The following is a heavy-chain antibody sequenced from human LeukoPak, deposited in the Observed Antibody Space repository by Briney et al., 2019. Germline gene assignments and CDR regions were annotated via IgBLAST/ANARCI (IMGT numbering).Heavy chain of an antibody. CDR1: GGTFSSYA. V-gene: IGHV1-69*05. CDR3: ASSMTYDAFDI. CDR2: IIPIFGTA. J-gene: IGHJ3*02. D-gene: IGHD2/OR15-2a*01. Sequence: SVKVSCKASGGTFSSYAISWVRQAPGQGLEWMGGIIPIFGTANYAQKFQGRVTITTDESTSTAYVELSSLRSEDTAVYYCASSMTYDAFDIWGQGTMVTVSS.